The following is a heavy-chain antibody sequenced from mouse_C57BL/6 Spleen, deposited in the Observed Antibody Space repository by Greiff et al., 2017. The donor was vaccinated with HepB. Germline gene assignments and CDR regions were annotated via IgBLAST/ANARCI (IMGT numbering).Heavy chain of an antibody. V-gene: IGHV1-64*01. J-gene: IGHJ4*01. D-gene: IGHD4-1*01. CDR1: GYTFTSYW. CDR2: IHPNSGST. CDR3: ASRANWDAMDY. Sequence: QVQLQQSGAELVKPGASVKLSCKASGYTFTSYWMHWVKQRPGQGLEWIGMIHPNSGSTNYNEKFKSKATLTVDKSSSTAYMQLSSLTSEDSAVYYCASRANWDAMDYWGQGTSVTVSS.